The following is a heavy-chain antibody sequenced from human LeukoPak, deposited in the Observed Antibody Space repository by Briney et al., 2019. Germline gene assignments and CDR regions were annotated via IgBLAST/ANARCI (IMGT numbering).Heavy chain of an antibody. D-gene: IGHD3-9*01. CDR3: ARGGRSTYFDWSPDY. CDR2: INQDGSQK. CDR1: GFTFRDFW. Sequence: GGSLRLSCEVSGFTFRDFWMNWVRQAPGKGLEWVANINQDGSQKYYVDSVKGRFTISRDNAKNSLYLQMNSLRAEDTAVYYCARGGRSTYFDWSPDYWGQGTLVTVSS. V-gene: IGHV3-7*01. J-gene: IGHJ4*02.